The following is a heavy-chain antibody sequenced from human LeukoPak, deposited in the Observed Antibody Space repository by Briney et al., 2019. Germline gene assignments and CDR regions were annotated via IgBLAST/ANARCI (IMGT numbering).Heavy chain of an antibody. Sequence: PGRSLRLSCAASGFTFSSYAMHWVRQAPGKGLEWVAVISYDGSNKYYADSVKGRFTISRDNSKNTLYLQMNSLRAEDTAVYYCAKDLVHRIQLWLQNYYYGMDVWGQGTTVTVSS. J-gene: IGHJ6*02. CDR1: GFTFSSYA. D-gene: IGHD5-18*01. CDR3: AKDLVHRIQLWLQNYYYGMDV. CDR2: ISYDGSNK. V-gene: IGHV3-30*04.